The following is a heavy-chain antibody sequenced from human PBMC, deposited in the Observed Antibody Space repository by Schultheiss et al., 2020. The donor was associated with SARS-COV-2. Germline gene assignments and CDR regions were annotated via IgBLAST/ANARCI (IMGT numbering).Heavy chain of an antibody. Sequence: GGSLRLSCAASGFTFSSYWMHWVRQAPGKGLVWVAIIWYDGSNKYYADSVKGRFTISRDTSKNTLYLQMNSLKAEDTAVYYCTRDAPKLGVAYWGQGTLVTVSS. CDR1: GFTFSSYW. V-gene: IGHV3-33*08. D-gene: IGHD1-7*01. CDR3: TRDAPKLGVAY. J-gene: IGHJ4*02. CDR2: IWYDGSNK.